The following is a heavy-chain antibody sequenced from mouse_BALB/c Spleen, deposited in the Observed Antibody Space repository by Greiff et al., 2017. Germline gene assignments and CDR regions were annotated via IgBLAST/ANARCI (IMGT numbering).Heavy chain of an antibody. CDR2: ISSGGGST. CDR3: ARHEAYYFDY. CDR1: GFAFSSYD. V-gene: IGHV5-12-1*01. Sequence: EVQVVESGGGLVKPGGSLKLSCAASGFAFSSYDMSWVRQTPEKRLEWVAYISSGGGSTYYPDTVKGRFTISRDNAKNTLYLQMSSLKSEDTAMYYCARHEAYYFDYWGQGTTLTVSS. J-gene: IGHJ2*01.